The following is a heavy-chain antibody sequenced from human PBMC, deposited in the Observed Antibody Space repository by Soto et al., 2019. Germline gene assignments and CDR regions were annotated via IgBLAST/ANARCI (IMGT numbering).Heavy chain of an antibody. CDR3: ARKHSLAYIRWGLDP. CDR2: INPKSDDT. Sequence: ASVKVSCKASGYPFSDNQIHWLRRAPGQGLEWMGRINPKSDDTNYAQKFQGRVTMTRDTSIDTAYLELTGLTSDDTATYYCARKHSLAYIRWGLDPWGQGTLVTVSS. CDR1: GYPFSDNQ. D-gene: IGHD1-26*01. J-gene: IGHJ5*02. V-gene: IGHV1-2*02.